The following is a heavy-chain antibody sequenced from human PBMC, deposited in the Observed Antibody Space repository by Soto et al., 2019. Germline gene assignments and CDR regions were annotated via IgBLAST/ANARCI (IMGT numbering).Heavy chain of an antibody. CDR2: INHSGST. V-gene: IGHV4-34*01. CDR1: GGSFSGYY. J-gene: IGHJ4*02. D-gene: IGHD6-19*01. CDR3: AGGPQTIAVAVHIDY. Sequence: SETLSLTCAVYGGSFSGYYWSWIRQPPGKGLEWIGEINHSGSTNYNPSLKSRVTISVDTSKNQFSLQLSSVTAADTAVYYCAGGPQTIAVAVHIDYWGQGTLVTVSS.